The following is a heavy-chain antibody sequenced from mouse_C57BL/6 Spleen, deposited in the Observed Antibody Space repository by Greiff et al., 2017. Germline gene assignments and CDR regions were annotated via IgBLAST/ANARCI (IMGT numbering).Heavy chain of an antibody. CDR2: IYPGSGST. V-gene: IGHV1-55*01. Sequence: QVQLKQPGAELVKPGASVKMSCKASGYTFTSYWITWVKQRPGQGLEWIGDIYPGSGSTNYNEKFKSTATLTVDTSSSTAYMQLSSLTSEDSAVFYCARGGYGSRGDYFDDWSQGSTLTVSS. D-gene: IGHD1-1*01. CDR1: GYTFTSYW. CDR3: ARGGYGSRGDYFDD. J-gene: IGHJ2*01.